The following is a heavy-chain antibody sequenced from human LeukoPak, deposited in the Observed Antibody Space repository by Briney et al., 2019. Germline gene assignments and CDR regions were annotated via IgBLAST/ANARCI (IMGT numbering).Heavy chain of an antibody. CDR2: IYYSGST. CDR1: GGSISSGDYY. CDR3: ARANDLGHFDY. J-gene: IGHJ4*02. Sequence: PSETLSLTCAVSGGSISSGDYYWSWIRQPPGKGLEWIGYIYYSGSTYYNPSLKSRVTISVDTSKNQFSLKLSSVTAADTAVYYCARANDLGHFDYWGQGTLVTVSS. V-gene: IGHV4-30-4*08.